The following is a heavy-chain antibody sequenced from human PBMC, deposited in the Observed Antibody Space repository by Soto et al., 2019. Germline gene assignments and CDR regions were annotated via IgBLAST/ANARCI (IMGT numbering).Heavy chain of an antibody. CDR3: AREGIAESGPNYYDF. Sequence: QVQLVESGGGVVQPGRSLTIFCTASGFTFKHNAMHWIRQAPAKGLEWVADISYDGSTKNYADSVKGRFTISRDNSKNTRSLQMSALKGEDTATYYCAREGIAESGPNYYDFWGPGTLVAVSS. CDR2: ISYDGSTK. D-gene: IGHD6-13*01. V-gene: IGHV3-30-3*01. CDR1: GFTFKHNA. J-gene: IGHJ4*02.